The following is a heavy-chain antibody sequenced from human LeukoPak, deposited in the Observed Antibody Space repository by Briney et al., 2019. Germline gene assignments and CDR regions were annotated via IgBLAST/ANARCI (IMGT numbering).Heavy chain of an antibody. D-gene: IGHD2-2*01. J-gene: IGHJ4*02. CDR1: GFTFSNFG. CDR3: AKEHRGIVVVPAATGFDY. CDR2: IRYDGSNK. V-gene: IGHV3-30*02. Sequence: GGSLRLSCTTSGFTFSNFGMHWVRQAPGKGLEWVAFIRYDGSNKYYADSVKGRFTISRDNSKNTLYLQMNSLRAEDTAVYYCAKEHRGIVVVPAATGFDYWGQGTLVTVSS.